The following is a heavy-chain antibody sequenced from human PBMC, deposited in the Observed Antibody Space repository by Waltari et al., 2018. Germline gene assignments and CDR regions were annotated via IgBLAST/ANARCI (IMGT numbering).Heavy chain of an antibody. CDR1: GGTFSSYT. J-gene: IGHJ6*02. CDR3: ARDIPLAADPNYYYYGMDV. D-gene: IGHD2-15*01. Sequence: QVQLVQSGAEVKKPGSSVKVSCKASGGTFSSYTTSWVRQSPGQRLEWMGRIIPILGIANYAQKFQGRVTITADKSTSTAYMELSSLRSEDTAVYYCARDIPLAADPNYYYYGMDVWGQGTTVTVSS. V-gene: IGHV1-69*08. CDR2: IIPILGIA.